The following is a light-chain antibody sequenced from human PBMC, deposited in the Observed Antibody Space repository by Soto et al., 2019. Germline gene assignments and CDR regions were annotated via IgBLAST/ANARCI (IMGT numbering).Light chain of an antibody. CDR1: QTVSGSY. CDR3: QRNVRSPPT. J-gene: IGKJ4*01. CDR2: GTT. Sequence: EIVLTQSPGTVSLSPGETASLSCRASQTVSGSYLSWYQQKPGHAPRLLIYGTTSKATGVPDWFSGGGSGTAFILTISRLEPEDSALYNCQRNVRSPPTFGGGTNVEIK. V-gene: IGKV3-20*01.